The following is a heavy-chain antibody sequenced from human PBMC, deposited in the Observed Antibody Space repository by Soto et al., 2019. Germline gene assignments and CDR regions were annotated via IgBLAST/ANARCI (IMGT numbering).Heavy chain of an antibody. CDR1: GYSFTNYG. J-gene: IGHJ6*03. Sequence: QDQLVQSGVEVKKPGASVKVSCKASGYSFTNYGITWVRQAPGQGFEWMGWISAYNGNTKYAQKFHGRVTMTTDESTSTANLEFRSLRSDDTAVYYCARDRGVAPPVAGNTHYYYYMDVWGKGTTVTVSS. CDR2: ISAYNGNT. D-gene: IGHD6-19*01. CDR3: ARDRGVAPPVAGNTHYYYYMDV. V-gene: IGHV1-18*01.